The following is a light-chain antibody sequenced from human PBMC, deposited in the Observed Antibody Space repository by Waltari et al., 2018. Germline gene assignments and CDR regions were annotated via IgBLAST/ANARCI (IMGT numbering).Light chain of an antibody. CDR3: CSYAGSSPVV. V-gene: IGLV2-23*02. CDR1: SSDVGGYNY. Sequence: QSALTQPASVSGSPGQSSTISCTGTSSDVGGYNYVSWYQQHPGKAPKLMIYDVSKRPSGVSNRFSGSKSGNTASLTISGLQAEDEADYYCCSYAGSSPVVFGGGTKLTVL. CDR2: DVS. J-gene: IGLJ2*01.